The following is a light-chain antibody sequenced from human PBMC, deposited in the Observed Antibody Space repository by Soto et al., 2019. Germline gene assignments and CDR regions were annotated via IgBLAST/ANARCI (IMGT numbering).Light chain of an antibody. V-gene: IGKV1-5*01. Sequence: DIQLTQSPSTVSASVGDRVTITFRASQSVSCWLAWYQQKPGKAPKLLIHDASTLKSGVPSRFSGSGSGTEFTLTISSLQPEDFATYYCQQLNSCPRTFGQGTKVDI. CDR3: QQLNSCPRT. CDR1: QSVSCW. J-gene: IGKJ1*01. CDR2: DAS.